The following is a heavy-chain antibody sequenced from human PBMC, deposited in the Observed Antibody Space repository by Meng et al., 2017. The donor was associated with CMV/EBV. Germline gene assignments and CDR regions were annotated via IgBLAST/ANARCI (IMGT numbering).Heavy chain of an antibody. J-gene: IGHJ6*02. V-gene: IGHV4-34*01. CDR1: GGSFSGYY. CDR3: ATRDGLFPGWGRYYYYGMDV. D-gene: IGHD2-21*01. CDR2: INHSGST. Sequence: SETLSLTCAVYGGSFSGYYWSWIRQPPGKGLEWIGEINHSGSTNYNLSLKSRVTISVDTSKNQFSLKLSSVTAADTAVYYCATRDGLFPGWGRYYYYGMDVWGQGTTVTVSS.